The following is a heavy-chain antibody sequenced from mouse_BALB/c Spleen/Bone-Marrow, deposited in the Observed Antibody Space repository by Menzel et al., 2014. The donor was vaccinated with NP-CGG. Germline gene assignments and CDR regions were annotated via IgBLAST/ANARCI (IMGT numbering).Heavy chain of an antibody. CDR2: ISSGGST. J-gene: IGHJ2*01. CDR3: ARGIDY. V-gene: IGHV5-6-5*01. Sequence: EVKVVESGGGLVKPGGSLKLSCAASGFTFSSYAMSWVRQTPEERLEWVASISSGGSTYYPDSVKGRFTISRDNARNILYLQVSSLRSEDTAMYYCARGIDYWGQGTTLTVSS. CDR1: GFTFSSYA.